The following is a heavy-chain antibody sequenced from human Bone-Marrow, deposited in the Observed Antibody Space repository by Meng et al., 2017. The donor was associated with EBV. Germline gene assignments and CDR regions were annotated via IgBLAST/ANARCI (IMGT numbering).Heavy chain of an antibody. D-gene: IGHD6-19*01. V-gene: IGHV2-5*02. CDR3: AHRRSDSGWFGY. CDR1: GFSLSTSGMG. CDR2: IYWDDET. J-gene: IGHJ4*02. Sequence: FNGSGPTVINPPPTLTLTCTFSGFSLSTSGMGVAWIRQPPGKALEWLALIYWDDETRYSPALKNRLTVTKDSSKNQVVFRMANLDPADTATYYCAHRRSDSGWFGYWGQGTLVTVSS.